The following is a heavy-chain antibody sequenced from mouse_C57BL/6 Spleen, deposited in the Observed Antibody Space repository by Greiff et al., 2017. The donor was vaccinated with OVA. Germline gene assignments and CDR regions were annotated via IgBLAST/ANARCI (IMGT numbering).Heavy chain of an antibody. D-gene: IGHD4-1*01. V-gene: IGHV1-19*01. CDR3: ARPNWDGGFAY. Sequence: EVQLQQSGPVLVKPGASVKMSCKASGYTFTDYYMNWVKQSHGKSLEWIGVINPYNGGTSYNQKFKGKATLTVDKSSSTAYMELNSLTSEDSAVYYCARPNWDGGFAYWGQGTLVTVSA. CDR1: GYTFTDYY. CDR2: INPYNGGT. J-gene: IGHJ3*01.